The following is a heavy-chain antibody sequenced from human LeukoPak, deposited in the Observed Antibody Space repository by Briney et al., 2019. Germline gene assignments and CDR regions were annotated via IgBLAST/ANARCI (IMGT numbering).Heavy chain of an antibody. Sequence: GGSLRLSCAASGFTVRDNYTSWDRPAPGKVLDWVPVISYDGSDKYYADSVKGRFTISRDNSKNTLYLQMNSLRAEDTAVYYCARGSLLLAPFDPWGQGTLVTVSS. D-gene: IGHD3-10*01. J-gene: IGHJ5*02. CDR1: GFTVRDNY. CDR3: ARGSLLLAPFDP. CDR2: ISYDGSDK. V-gene: IGHV3-30*03.